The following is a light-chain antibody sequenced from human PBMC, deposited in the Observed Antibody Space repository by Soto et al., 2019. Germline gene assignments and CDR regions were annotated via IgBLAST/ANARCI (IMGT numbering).Light chain of an antibody. CDR2: GAS. V-gene: IGKV3D-20*02. CDR3: QQRSKWPT. J-gene: IGKJ5*01. Sequence: EIVLTQSPSTVSLSPGERATLSCRASQSVSSSYLAWYQQKPGQAPRLLIYGASSRATGIPVRFSGSGSGTDFTLTISSLEPEDFAVYYCQQRSKWPTFGQGTRLEIK. CDR1: QSVSSSY.